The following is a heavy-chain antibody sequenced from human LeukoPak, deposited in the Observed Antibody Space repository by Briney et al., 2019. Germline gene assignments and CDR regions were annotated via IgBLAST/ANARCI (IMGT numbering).Heavy chain of an antibody. J-gene: IGHJ4*02. V-gene: IGHV1-2*02. CDR2: INPNSGGT. Sequence: ASVKVSCKASGYTFTGYYMHWVRQAPGQGLEWMGWINPNSGGTSYAQKFQGRVTMTRDTSISTAYMELSRLRSDDTAVYYCARDKDSSGYIFDYWGQGTLVTVSS. CDR3: ARDKDSSGYIFDY. D-gene: IGHD3-22*01. CDR1: GYTFTGYY.